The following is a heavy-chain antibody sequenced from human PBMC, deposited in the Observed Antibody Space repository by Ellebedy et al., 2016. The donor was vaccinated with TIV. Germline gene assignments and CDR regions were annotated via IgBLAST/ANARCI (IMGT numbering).Heavy chain of an antibody. CDR1: GFNFNKYW. V-gene: IGHV3-7*01. D-gene: IGHD1-14*01. CDR2: IGEDGSVV. Sequence: GESLKISCAASGFNFNKYWMNWVRQAPGKALECVANIGEDGSVVYYGEAVKGRFTASRDNAKNSLYLQMNGLRVEDTAVYYCARSANYNSDYWGHGTQVTVSS. CDR3: ARSANYNSDY. J-gene: IGHJ4*01.